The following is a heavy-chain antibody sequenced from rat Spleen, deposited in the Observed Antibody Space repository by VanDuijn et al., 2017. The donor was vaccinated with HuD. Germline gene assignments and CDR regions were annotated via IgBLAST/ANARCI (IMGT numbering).Heavy chain of an antibody. CDR1: GFSLTSYN. V-gene: IGHV2-30*01. Sequence: QVQLKESGPDLVQPSQTLSLTCTVSGFSLTSYNVHWVRQPTGKGLEWMGVIWTGGSTDYNSALKSRLSISRATSRSQVFLNVNSLQTEDTAIYFCTLSRADGGFNSYYFDYWGQGVMVTVSS. J-gene: IGHJ2*01. CDR2: IWTGGST. CDR3: TLSRADGGFNSYYFDY. D-gene: IGHD1-12*02.